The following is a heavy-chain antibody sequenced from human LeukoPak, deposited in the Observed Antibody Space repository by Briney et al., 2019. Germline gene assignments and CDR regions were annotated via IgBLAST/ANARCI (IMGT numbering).Heavy chain of an antibody. CDR2: LYPGGKT. CDR1: GFTVSSNY. V-gene: IGHV3-53*01. Sequence: GGSLRLSCAVSGFTVSSNYMTWVRQAPGKGPEWLSVLYPGGKTYYLDSVKGRFTISRDDSKNTLYLQVSNLRVEDTAVYYCARVLVVTSRADYLDYWGQGTLVTVSS. CDR3: ARVLVVTSRADYLDY. J-gene: IGHJ4*02. D-gene: IGHD2-2*01.